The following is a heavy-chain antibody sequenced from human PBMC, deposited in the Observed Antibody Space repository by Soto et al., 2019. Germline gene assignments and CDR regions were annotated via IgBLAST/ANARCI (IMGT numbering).Heavy chain of an antibody. CDR3: ARLNGYCVGTSCHGYYGMDV. D-gene: IGHD2-21*01. V-gene: IGHV1-18*01. Sequence: GASVKVSCKASGYTFTSYGISWVRQAPGQGLEWMGWISAYNDNTIYEQKVQGRVTMTTDTSAGTVYMQLSSLTSEDTAVYYCARLNGYCVGTSCHGYYGMDVWGQGTTVTVSS. J-gene: IGHJ6*02. CDR1: GYTFTSYG. CDR2: ISAYNDNT.